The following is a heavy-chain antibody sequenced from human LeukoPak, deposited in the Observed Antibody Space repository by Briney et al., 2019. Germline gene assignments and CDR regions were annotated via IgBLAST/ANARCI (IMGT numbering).Heavy chain of an antibody. D-gene: IGHD3-22*01. CDR1: GYSFTSYW. V-gene: IGHV5-51*01. Sequence: GESRKISCKGSGYSFTSYWIGWVRQMPGKGLEWMGIIYPGDSDTRYSPSFQGQVTISVDKSISTAYLQWSSLKASDTAMYFCARHVFYYDSSGYPGPYYFDYWGQGTLVTVSS. CDR2: IYPGDSDT. CDR3: ARHVFYYDSSGYPGPYYFDY. J-gene: IGHJ4*02.